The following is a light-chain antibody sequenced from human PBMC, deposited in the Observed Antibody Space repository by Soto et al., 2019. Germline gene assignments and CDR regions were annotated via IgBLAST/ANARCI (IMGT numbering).Light chain of an antibody. Sequence: IQMTQSPSSLSASIGDRVTITCQASHDIRNYLNWYQQTPGKPPKLLISDASNLELGVPSKFSGTGFGTDFSFTIINLQPEDIATYYYQQYDNLPLTFGGGTKVEIK. J-gene: IGKJ4*01. CDR1: HDIRNY. CDR3: QQYDNLPLT. V-gene: IGKV1-33*01. CDR2: DAS.